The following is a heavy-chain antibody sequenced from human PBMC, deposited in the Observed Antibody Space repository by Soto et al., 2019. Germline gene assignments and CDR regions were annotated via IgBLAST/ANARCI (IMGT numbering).Heavy chain of an antibody. J-gene: IGHJ3*02. CDR3: ARRHCSGGSCFYHDAFDI. Sequence: XESLKVSCKGSGYSFTSYLIGWVLQMPGKGLEWMGIIYPGDSDTRYSPSFQGQVTISADKSISTAYLQWSSLKASDTAMYYCARRHCSGGSCFYHDAFDIWGQGTMVTVSS. D-gene: IGHD2-15*01. CDR1: GYSFTSYL. V-gene: IGHV5-51*01. CDR2: IYPGDSDT.